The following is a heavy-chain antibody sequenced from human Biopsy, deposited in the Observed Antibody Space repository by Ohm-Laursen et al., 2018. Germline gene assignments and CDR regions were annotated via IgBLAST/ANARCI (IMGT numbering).Heavy chain of an antibody. V-gene: IGHV1-24*01. D-gene: IGHD1-1*01. CDR3: AADINVWNVNY. CDR1: GYSLTEFS. CDR2: FAPENGKT. J-gene: IGHJ4*02. Sequence: SVKVSCKVSGYSLTEFSMHWVRQAPGKGLEWMGGFAPENGKTIYAQKFQGRVTMTEDTSTSTAYMEVWRLRSDDTAVYYCAADINVWNVNYWGQGTQVIVSS.